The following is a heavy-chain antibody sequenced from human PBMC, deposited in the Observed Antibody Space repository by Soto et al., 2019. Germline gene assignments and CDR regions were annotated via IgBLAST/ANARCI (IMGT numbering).Heavy chain of an antibody. J-gene: IGHJ4*02. D-gene: IGHD1-26*01. V-gene: IGHV1-8*01. CDR2: MNPDSANT. CDR3: ARAIRDQLLSDY. CDR1: GYTFTNYD. Sequence: QVQLVQSGAEVKQPGASVKVSCRTSGYTFTNYDISWVRQATGQGPEWMGWMNPDSANTGYAQKFQGRVTLTRDTSISTDYMELNSLTSEDTAIYYCARAIRDQLLSDYWGQGSLVIVSS.